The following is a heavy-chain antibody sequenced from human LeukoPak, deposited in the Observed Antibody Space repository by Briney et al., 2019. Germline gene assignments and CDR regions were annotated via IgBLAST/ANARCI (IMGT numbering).Heavy chain of an antibody. CDR3: ARGATTGAEYFQH. J-gene: IGHJ1*01. CDR2: ISSSGSTI. V-gene: IGHV3-11*01. CDR1: GFTFSDYY. Sequence: PGGPLRLSCAASGFTFSDYYMSWIRQAPGKGLEWVSYISSSGSTIYYADSVKGRFTISRDNAKNSLYLQMNSLRAEDTAVYYCARGATTGAEYFQHWGQGTLVTVSS. D-gene: IGHD1-26*01.